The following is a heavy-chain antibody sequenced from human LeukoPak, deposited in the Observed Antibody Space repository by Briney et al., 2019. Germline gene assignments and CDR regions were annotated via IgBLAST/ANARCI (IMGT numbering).Heavy chain of an antibody. V-gene: IGHV3-23*01. D-gene: IGHD2-8*01. CDR1: GFTFSSYD. CDR3: AKIRDCTNGVCPEWFDP. CDR2: ISGSGGNT. J-gene: IGHJ5*02. Sequence: GGSLRLSCAASGFTFSSYDMSWARQAPGKGLEWVSLISGSGGNTYYADSVKGRSTISRDNSKNTLYLQMNSLRAEDTAVYYCAKIRDCTNGVCPEWFDPWGQGTLVTVSS.